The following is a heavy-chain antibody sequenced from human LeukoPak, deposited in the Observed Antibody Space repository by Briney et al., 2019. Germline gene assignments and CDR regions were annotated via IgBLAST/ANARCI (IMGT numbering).Heavy chain of an antibody. Sequence: GGSLRLSCAASGFTVSSNYMSWVRQAPGKGLEWVSYISSSGSTIYYADSVKGRFTISRDNSKNTLYLQMNSLRAEDTAVYYCARGKGIAAAGTFPSHYYYMDVWGKGTTVTVSS. J-gene: IGHJ6*03. CDR1: GFTVSSNY. D-gene: IGHD6-13*01. CDR3: ARGKGIAAAGTFPSHYYYMDV. V-gene: IGHV3-48*01. CDR2: ISSSGSTI.